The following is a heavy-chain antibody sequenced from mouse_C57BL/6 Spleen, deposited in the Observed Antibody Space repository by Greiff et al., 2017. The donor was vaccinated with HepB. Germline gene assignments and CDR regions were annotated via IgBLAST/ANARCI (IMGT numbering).Heavy chain of an antibody. CDR1: GYTLTSYW. CDR3: ARKGGYGGYFDV. CDR2: IDPSDSYT. V-gene: IGHV1-69*01. D-gene: IGHD3-1*01. J-gene: IGHJ1*03. Sequence: QVQLQQPGAELVMPGASVKLSCKASGYTLTSYWMHWVKQRPGQGLEWIGEIDPSDSYTNDNQKFKGKSTLTVDKSSSTAYMQLSSLTSEDSAVYYCARKGGYGGYFDVWGTGTTVTVSS.